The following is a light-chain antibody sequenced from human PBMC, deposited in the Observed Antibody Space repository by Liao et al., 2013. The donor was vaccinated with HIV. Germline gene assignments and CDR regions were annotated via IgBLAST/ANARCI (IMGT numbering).Light chain of an antibody. CDR1: ALPKQY. J-gene: IGLJ3*02. CDR3: QSADSSGTYPV. CDR2: KDN. V-gene: IGLV3-25*03. Sequence: SYELTQPPSLSLSPGQTARITCSGDALPKQYAYWYQQKPGRAPVLLIYKDNERPSGIAERVSGSSSGTTATLTIGGVQAEDEADYYCQSADSSGTYPVFGGGTKLTVL.